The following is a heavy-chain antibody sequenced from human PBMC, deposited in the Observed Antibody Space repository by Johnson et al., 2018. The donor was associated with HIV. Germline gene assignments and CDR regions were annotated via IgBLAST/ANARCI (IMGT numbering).Heavy chain of an antibody. Sequence: VQLVESGGGLVQPGGSLRLSCAASGFTFSSYWMHWVRQAPGKGLVWVSRINIDGSSTSYADSVKGRFTISRDNSKNTLYLQMNSLRAEDTAVYYCAKDPMVATPANAFDIWGQGTMVTVSS. J-gene: IGHJ3*02. D-gene: IGHD5-12*01. CDR3: AKDPMVATPANAFDI. CDR2: INIDGSST. CDR1: GFTFSSYW. V-gene: IGHV3-74*01.